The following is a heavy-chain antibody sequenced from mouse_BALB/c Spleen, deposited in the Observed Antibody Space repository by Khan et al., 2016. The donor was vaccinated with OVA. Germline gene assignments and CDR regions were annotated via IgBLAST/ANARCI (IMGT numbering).Heavy chain of an antibody. D-gene: IGHD1-2*01. V-gene: IGHV1S137*01. J-gene: IGHJ3*01. CDR3: ERGSGHYRFAY. CDR1: GYTFTDFA. Sequence: QVQLKQSGAELVRSGVSVKISCKGSGYTFTDFAMHWVKQSHAKSLEWIGVISSYYGDANYNQNFKGKATMTVDKSSSTDYMEFARLTAEDVAIYYCERGSGHYRFAYRGEWNLVSVSA. CDR2: ISSYYGDA.